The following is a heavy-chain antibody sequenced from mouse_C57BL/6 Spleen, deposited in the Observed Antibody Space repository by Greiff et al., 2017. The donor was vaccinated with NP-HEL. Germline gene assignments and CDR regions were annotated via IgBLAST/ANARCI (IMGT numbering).Heavy chain of an antibody. CDR3: ASAYYSNYFDV. Sequence: EVKVVESGGGLVQPGGSLSLSCAASGFTFTDYYMSWVRQPPGKALEWLGFIRNKANGYTTEYSASVKGRFTISRDNSQSILYLQMNALRAEDSATYYCASAYYSNYFDVWGTGTTVTVSS. CDR1: GFTFTDYY. D-gene: IGHD2-5*01. V-gene: IGHV7-3*01. J-gene: IGHJ1*03. CDR2: IRNKANGYTT.